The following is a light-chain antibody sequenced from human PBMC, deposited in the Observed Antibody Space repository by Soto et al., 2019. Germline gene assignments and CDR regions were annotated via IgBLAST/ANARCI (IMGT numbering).Light chain of an antibody. Sequence: DIQMTQSPSTLSASVGARVTITCRASQSISSWLAWYQQKPGKAPKLLIYDASSLESGVPSRFSGSGSGTEFTLTISSLQPDDFATYYCQQYNSYSGTVGQGTKVEIK. CDR1: QSISSW. V-gene: IGKV1-5*01. CDR2: DAS. J-gene: IGKJ1*01. CDR3: QQYNSYSGT.